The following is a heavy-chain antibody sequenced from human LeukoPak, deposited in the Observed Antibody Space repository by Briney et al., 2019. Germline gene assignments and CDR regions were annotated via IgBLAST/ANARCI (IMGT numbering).Heavy chain of an antibody. D-gene: IGHD3-10*01. CDR1: GFTFDDYG. CDR2: TNWNGGST. J-gene: IGHJ6*03. V-gene: IGHV3-20*04. CDR3: AREGVLWFGELFYYYYYYYMDV. Sequence: GGSLRLSCAASGFTFDDYGMSWVRQAPGKELAWVSGTNWNGGSTGYADSVKGRFTISRDNAKNSLYLQMNSLRAEDTALYYCAREGVLWFGELFYYYYYYYMDVWGKGTTVTVSS.